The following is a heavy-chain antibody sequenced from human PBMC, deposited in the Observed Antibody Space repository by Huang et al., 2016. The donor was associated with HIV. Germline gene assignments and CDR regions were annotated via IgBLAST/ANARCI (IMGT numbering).Heavy chain of an antibody. CDR2: IYYSGST. CDR1: GGSIRSDNYY. J-gene: IGHJ4*02. V-gene: IGHV4-39*01. CDR3: ARLPGSITMIRGVITDPY. Sequence: QLQLQESGPGLVKPSETLSLTCTVSGGSIRSDNYYWGWIRQPPGKGLEWSWHIYYSGSTYYNPSLKSGVTITGDTSKNQFSLKMGSVTAADTAVYYCARLPGSITMIRGVITDPYWGQGTLVTVSS. D-gene: IGHD3-10*01.